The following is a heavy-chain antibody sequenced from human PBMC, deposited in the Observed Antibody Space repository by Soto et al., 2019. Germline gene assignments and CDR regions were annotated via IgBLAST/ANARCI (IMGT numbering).Heavy chain of an antibody. Sequence: LSLTCTVSGGSISSYYWSWIRQPPGKGLEWIGYIYYSGSTNYNPSLKSRVTISVDTSKNQFSLKLSSVTAADTAVYYCARSPRTANWFDPWGQGTLVTSPQ. J-gene: IGHJ5*02. CDR3: ARSPRTANWFDP. CDR1: GGSISSYY. V-gene: IGHV4-59*01. CDR2: IYYSGST. D-gene: IGHD6-25*01.